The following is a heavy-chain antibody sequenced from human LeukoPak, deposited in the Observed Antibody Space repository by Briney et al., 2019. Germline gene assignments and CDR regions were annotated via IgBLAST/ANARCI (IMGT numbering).Heavy chain of an antibody. CDR2: IVSSASST. D-gene: IGHD1-26*01. V-gene: IGHV3-23*01. CDR1: GFTFSTYA. Sequence: GGSLRLSCAASGFTFSTYAMSWVRHAPGEGLEWVSAIVSSASSTYYADSVKGRVTISRDNSKNTLYLQMNSLRAEDTAVYYCAKDISCLGASFDYWGQGTLVTVSS. J-gene: IGHJ4*02. CDR3: AKDISCLGASFDY.